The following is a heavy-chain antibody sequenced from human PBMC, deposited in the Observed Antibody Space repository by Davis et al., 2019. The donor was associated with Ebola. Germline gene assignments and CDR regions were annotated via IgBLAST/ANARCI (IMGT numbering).Heavy chain of an antibody. J-gene: IGHJ4*02. Sequence: PGGSLRLSCAASGFTFSHFWMSWVRQAPGKGLEWVANIKQDGSENFYVDSVKGRFTISRDNTRNLLFLHMSILRVEDTAVYYCARWGPDYWGQGTLVIVSS. CDR2: IKQDGSEN. CDR1: GFTFSHFW. D-gene: IGHD3-16*01. V-gene: IGHV3-7*01. CDR3: ARWGPDY.